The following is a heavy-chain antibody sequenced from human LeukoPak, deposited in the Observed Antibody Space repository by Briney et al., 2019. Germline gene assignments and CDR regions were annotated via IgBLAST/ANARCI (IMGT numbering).Heavy chain of an antibody. CDR1: GFTFSSYG. CDR3: ARAEVDTAMGSV. Sequence: GGSLRLSCAAPGFTFSSYGMHWVRQAPGKGLEWVAVIWYDGSNKYYADSVKGRFTISRDNSKNTLYLQMNSLRAEDTAVYYCARAEVDTAMGSVWGQGTLVTVSS. V-gene: IGHV3-33*01. CDR2: IWYDGSNK. J-gene: IGHJ4*02. D-gene: IGHD5-18*01.